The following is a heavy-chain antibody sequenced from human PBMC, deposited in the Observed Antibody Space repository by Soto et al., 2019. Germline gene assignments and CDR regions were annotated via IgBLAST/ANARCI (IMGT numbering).Heavy chain of an antibody. CDR1: GFTFTPYA. D-gene: IGHD7-27*01. CDR2: ISGSGDST. J-gene: IGHJ2*01. V-gene: IGHV3-23*01. CDR3: AKTGGGRYFDL. Sequence: EVLLLESGGGLVQPGGSLRLSCVASGFTFTPYAMSWVRQAPGKGLEWVSLISGSGDSTYYAESVKGRFTISRDNSKNTLYLQMNSLRADDTAVYRCAKTGGGRYFDLWGRGTLVTVSS.